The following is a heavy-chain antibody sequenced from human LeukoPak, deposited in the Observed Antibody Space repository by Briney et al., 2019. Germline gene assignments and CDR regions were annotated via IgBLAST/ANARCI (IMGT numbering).Heavy chain of an antibody. CDR1: GFTFSSYA. Sequence: PGGSLRLSCAASGFTFSSYAMSWVRQAPGKGLEWVSGISDSGDITYYADSVKGRFTISRDNSKNTLYLQMNSLRAEDTAVYYCASLGAATFHWGQGTLVTVSS. CDR2: ISDSGDIT. J-gene: IGHJ4*02. V-gene: IGHV3-23*01. D-gene: IGHD1-26*01. CDR3: ASLGAATFH.